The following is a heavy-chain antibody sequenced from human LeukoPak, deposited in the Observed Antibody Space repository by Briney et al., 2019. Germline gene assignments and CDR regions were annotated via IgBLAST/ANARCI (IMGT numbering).Heavy chain of an antibody. J-gene: IGHJ3*02. D-gene: IGHD4-17*01. Sequence: SETLSLTCTVSGVSISSSNSYWGWIRQPPGKGLEWIGSFYHSASTHYNPSLKSRVTISVDKSKNQFSLKLSSVTAADTAVYYCARDGNYGDSGLDGFDIWGQGTMVTVSS. V-gene: IGHV4-39*07. CDR2: FYHSAST. CDR3: ARDGNYGDSGLDGFDI. CDR1: GVSISSSNSY.